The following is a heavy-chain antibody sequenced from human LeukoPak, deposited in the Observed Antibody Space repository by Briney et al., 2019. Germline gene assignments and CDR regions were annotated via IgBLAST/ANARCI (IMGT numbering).Heavy chain of an antibody. D-gene: IGHD1-26*01. J-gene: IGHJ6*03. V-gene: IGHV1-18*01. CDR2: ISAYNGNT. CDR1: GYTFSSYD. CDR3: ARTYGATAYYYMDV. Sequence: ASVKVSCKASGYTFSSYDITWVRQAPGQRLEWVGWISAYNGNTNYAQVLQGRLTMTTDTSTNTAYMELRSLRSDDTAVYYCARTYGATAYYYMDVWGKGTTVTVSS.